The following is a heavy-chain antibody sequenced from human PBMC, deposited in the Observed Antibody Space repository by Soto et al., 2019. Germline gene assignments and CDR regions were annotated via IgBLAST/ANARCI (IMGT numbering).Heavy chain of an antibody. V-gene: IGHV3-74*01. CDR3: AKRLGYFYYDSSGSPFDY. Sequence: PGGSLRLSCAASGFTFSSDWMHGVRQAPGKGLVWVSRINTDGSGTTYADSVKGRFTISRDNAKNMVYLQMNSLRAEDTAVYYCAKRLGYFYYDSSGSPFDYWGQGTLVTVSS. D-gene: IGHD3-22*01. J-gene: IGHJ4*02. CDR2: INTDGSGT. CDR1: GFTFSSDW.